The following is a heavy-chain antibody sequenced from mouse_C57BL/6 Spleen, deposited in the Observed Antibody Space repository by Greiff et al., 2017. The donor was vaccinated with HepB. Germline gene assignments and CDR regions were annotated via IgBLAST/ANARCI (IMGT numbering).Heavy chain of an antibody. V-gene: IGHV14-4*01. Sequence: EVQLQQSGAELVRPGASVKLSCTASGFNIKDDYMHWVKQRPEQGLEWIGWIDPENGDTEYASKFQGKATITADTSSNTAYLQLSSLTSEDTAVYYCTNRRDYDEDYAMDYWGQGTSVTVSS. CDR2: IDPENGDT. CDR1: GFNIKDDY. D-gene: IGHD2-4*01. J-gene: IGHJ4*01. CDR3: TNRRDYDEDYAMDY.